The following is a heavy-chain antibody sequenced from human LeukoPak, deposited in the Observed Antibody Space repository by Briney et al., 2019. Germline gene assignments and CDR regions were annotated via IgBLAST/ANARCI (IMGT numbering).Heavy chain of an antibody. D-gene: IGHD3-22*01. J-gene: IGHJ4*02. CDR1: GGSISSGSYY. CDR2: IYYSGST. CDR3: ARQVRDSSPGLYFDY. V-gene: IGHV4-39*01. Sequence: SETLSLTCTVSGGSISSGSYYWGWIRQPPGKGLEWIGNIYYSGSTYYNPSLKSRVTISVDTSRNQFSLKVSSVTAADTAVYYCARQVRDSSPGLYFDYWGQGTLVTVSS.